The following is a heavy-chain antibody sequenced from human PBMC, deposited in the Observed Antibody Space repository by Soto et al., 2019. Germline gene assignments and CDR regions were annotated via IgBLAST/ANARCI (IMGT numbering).Heavy chain of an antibody. D-gene: IGHD6-13*01. CDR1: GFTFSIFA. CDR3: ARGFSAGKGSPPDV. V-gene: IGHV3-23*01. CDR2: ISGSGGST. J-gene: IGHJ4*02. Sequence: GGSLRLSCAASGFTFSIFAMSWVCQAPGKGLDWVSAISGSGGSTYSADSVKGRFTISRDNSKNTLYLQMSSLRAEDTAVYYCARGFSAGKGSPPDVWVQGSLVTVSS.